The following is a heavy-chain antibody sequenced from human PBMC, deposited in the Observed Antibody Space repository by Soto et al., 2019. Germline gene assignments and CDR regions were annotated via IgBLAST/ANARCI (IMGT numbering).Heavy chain of an antibody. V-gene: IGHV3-30-3*01. Sequence: QVQLVESGGGVVQPGRSLRLSCAASGFTFSSYPMHWVRQAPGKGLEWVAVISGDGSNKYNADSVKGRFTISRDNSKNTLFLQMNSLRAVDTAVYYCARVFPYFDYWGEGTVLTVSS. CDR2: ISGDGSNK. CDR1: GFTFSSYP. CDR3: ARVFPYFDY. J-gene: IGHJ4*02.